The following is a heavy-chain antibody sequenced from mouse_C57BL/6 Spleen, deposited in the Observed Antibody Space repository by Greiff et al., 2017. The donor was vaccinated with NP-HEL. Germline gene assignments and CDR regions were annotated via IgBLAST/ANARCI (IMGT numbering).Heavy chain of an antibody. V-gene: IGHV3-6*01. CDR1: GYSITSGYY. J-gene: IGHJ2*01. D-gene: IGHD1-1*01. CDR3: ARITTVDYFDY. CDR2: ISYDGSN. Sequence: DVKLQESGPGLVKPSQSLSLTCSVTGYSITSGYYWNWIRQFPGNKLEWMGYISYDGSNNYNPSLKNRISITRDTSKNQFFLKLNSVTTEDTATYYCARITTVDYFDYWGQGTTLTVSS.